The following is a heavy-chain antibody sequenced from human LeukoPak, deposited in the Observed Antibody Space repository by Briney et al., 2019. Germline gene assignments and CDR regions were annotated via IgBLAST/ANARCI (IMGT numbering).Heavy chain of an antibody. CDR1: GFTFINAW. CDR2: IKQDGSEK. D-gene: IGHD3-10*01. CDR3: ARDRVTMVRGVNYYFDY. V-gene: IGHV3-7*05. J-gene: IGHJ4*02. Sequence: GGSLRLSCAASGFTFINAWMTWVRQAPGKGLEWVANIKQDGSEKYYVDSVKGRFTISRDNAKNSLYLQMNSLRAEDTAVYYCARDRVTMVRGVNYYFDYWGQGTLVTVSS.